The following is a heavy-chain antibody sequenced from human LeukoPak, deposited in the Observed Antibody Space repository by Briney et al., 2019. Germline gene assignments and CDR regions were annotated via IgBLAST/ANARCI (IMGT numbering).Heavy chain of an antibody. D-gene: IGHD3-22*01. CDR1: GGSISSYY. J-gene: IGHJ4*02. CDR2: IYASGST. V-gene: IGHV4-4*07. CDR3: ARDRYYYDSSGSALDY. Sequence: PSETLSLTCTFSGGSISSYYWSWIRQPAGRGLEWTGRIYASGSTNYNPSLKSRVTMSVDTSKNQFSLKLSSVTAADTAVYYCARDRYYYDSSGSALDYWGQGTLVTVSS.